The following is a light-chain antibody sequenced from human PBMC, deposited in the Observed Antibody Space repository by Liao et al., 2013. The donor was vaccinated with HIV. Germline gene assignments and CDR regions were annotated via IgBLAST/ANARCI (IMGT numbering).Light chain of an antibody. CDR3: QVWDSSSDHWV. V-gene: IGLV3-21*04. J-gene: IGLJ3*02. CDR1: NIGNKN. CDR2: YDS. Sequence: SYELTQPPSVSVAPGKTARITCGGNNIGNKNVHWYQQRPGQAPVLVIYYDSDRPSGIPERFSGSNSGNTATLTISRVEAGDEADYYCQVWDSSSDHWVFGGGTKLTVL.